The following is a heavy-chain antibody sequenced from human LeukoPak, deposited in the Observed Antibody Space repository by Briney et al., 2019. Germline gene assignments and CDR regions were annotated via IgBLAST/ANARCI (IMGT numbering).Heavy chain of an antibody. D-gene: IGHD3-3*01. V-gene: IGHV1-3*01. Sequence: ASVKVSCKASGYTFTSYAMHWVRQAPGQRLEWMGWINAGNGNTKYSQKFQGRVTITRDTSASTAYMELRSLRSDDTAVYYCARDQYYDFWSGYFSFDYWGQGTLVTVSS. CDR1: GYTFTSYA. CDR3: ARDQYYDFWSGYFSFDY. J-gene: IGHJ4*02. CDR2: INAGNGNT.